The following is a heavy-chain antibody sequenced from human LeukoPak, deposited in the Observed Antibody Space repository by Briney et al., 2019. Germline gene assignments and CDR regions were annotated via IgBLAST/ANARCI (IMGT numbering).Heavy chain of an antibody. V-gene: IGHV1-8*01. CDR2: MNPNSGNT. CDR1: GYTFTSYD. Sequence: ASVKVSCKASGYTFTSYDINWVRQATGQGLEWMGWMNPNSGNTGYAQKFQGRVTMTRNTSISTAYMELSSLRSEDTAVYYCARGRRRSNGWYEKYYGMDVWGQGTTVTVSS. D-gene: IGHD6-19*01. J-gene: IGHJ6*02. CDR3: ARGRRRSNGWYEKYYGMDV.